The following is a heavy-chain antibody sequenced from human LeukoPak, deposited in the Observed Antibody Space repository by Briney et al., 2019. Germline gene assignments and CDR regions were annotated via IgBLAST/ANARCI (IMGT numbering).Heavy chain of an antibody. CDR1: GFTFSSYG. Sequence: GGSLRLSCAASGFTFSSYGMHWVRQAPGKGLEWVAVVWYDGTNKYYADSVKGRFTISRDNSKNTLYLQMNSLRAEDTAVYYCARGYCSSTNCYNYFDYWGQGTLVTVSS. J-gene: IGHJ4*02. V-gene: IGHV3-33*01. CDR2: VWYDGTNK. D-gene: IGHD2-2*02. CDR3: ARGYCSSTNCYNYFDY.